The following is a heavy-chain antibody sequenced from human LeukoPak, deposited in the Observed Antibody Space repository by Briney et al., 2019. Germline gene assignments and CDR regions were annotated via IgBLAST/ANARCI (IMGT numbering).Heavy chain of an antibody. Sequence: ASETLSLTCTVSGGSITSYYWTYIRQPAGKGLEWIGRIHTSGSTNYNPSLKSRVTMSIDTSKNHFSLNLSSVTAADTAIYYCAREFSGTSIAARVFDSWGQGTLVTVSS. J-gene: IGHJ4*02. CDR1: GGSITSYY. V-gene: IGHV4-4*07. CDR3: AREFSGTSIAARVFDS. D-gene: IGHD6-6*01. CDR2: IHTSGST.